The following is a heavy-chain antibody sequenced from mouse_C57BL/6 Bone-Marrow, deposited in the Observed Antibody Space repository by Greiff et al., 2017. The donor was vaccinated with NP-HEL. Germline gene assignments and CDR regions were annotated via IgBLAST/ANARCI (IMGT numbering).Heavy chain of an antibody. CDR3: AREDLLRPWYFDV. J-gene: IGHJ1*03. CDR2: ISDGGSYT. Sequence: EVMLVESGGGLVKPGGSLKLSCAASGFTFSSYAMSWVRQTPEKRLEWVATISDGGSYTYYPDNVKGRFTISRDNAKNNLYLQMSHLKSEDTARYYCAREDLLRPWYFDVWGTGTTVTVSS. CDR1: GFTFSSYA. V-gene: IGHV5-4*01. D-gene: IGHD1-1*01.